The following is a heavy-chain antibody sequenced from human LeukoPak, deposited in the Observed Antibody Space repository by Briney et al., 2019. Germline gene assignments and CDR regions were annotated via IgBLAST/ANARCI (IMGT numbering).Heavy chain of an antibody. CDR3: ARGGGLKYYDFWSDPIGGEYYFDY. V-gene: IGHV4-30-2*01. D-gene: IGHD3-3*01. CDR1: GGSISSGGYY. CDR2: IYHSGST. Sequence: SSETLSLTCTVSGGSISSGGYYWSWIRQPPGKGLEWTGYIYHSGSTYYNPSLKSRVTTSVDRSKNQFSLKLSSVTDADTAVYYCARGGGLKYYDFWSDPIGGEYYFDYWGQGTLVTVSS. J-gene: IGHJ4*02.